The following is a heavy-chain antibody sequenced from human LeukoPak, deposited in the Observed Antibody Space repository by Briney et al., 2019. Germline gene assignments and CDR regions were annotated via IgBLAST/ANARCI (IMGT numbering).Heavy chain of an antibody. CDR3: ARYYDRSGYWSTPHFDY. D-gene: IGHD3-22*01. J-gene: IGHJ4*02. V-gene: IGHV4-61*01. CDR1: GDSVSGISFY. Sequence: PSETLSLTCTVSGDSVSGISFYWSWIRQPPGKGLQYIGYIQYSGSTNYNPSLKSRVAISVDTSKNQFSLKLSSVTAADTAVYYCARYYDRSGYWSTPHFDYWGQGTLVTVSS. CDR2: IQYSGST.